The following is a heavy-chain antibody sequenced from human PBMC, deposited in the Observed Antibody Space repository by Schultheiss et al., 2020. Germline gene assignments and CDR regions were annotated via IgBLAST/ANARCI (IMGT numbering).Heavy chain of an antibody. CDR2: INHSGST. V-gene: IGHV4-34*01. CDR1: GGSFSGYY. Sequence: SETLSLTCAVYGGSFSGYYWTWIRQPPGKGLEWIGEINHSGSTNYNPSLKSRVTISVDTSKNQFSLNLISVTAADTAVYYCAKGGFIAVAGYKSGDYYYYGMDVWGQGNTGTVSS. J-gene: IGHJ6*02. D-gene: IGHD6-19*01. CDR3: AKGGFIAVAGYKSGDYYYYGMDV.